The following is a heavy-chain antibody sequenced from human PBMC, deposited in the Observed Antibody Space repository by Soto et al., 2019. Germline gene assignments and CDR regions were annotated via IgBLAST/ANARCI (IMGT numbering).Heavy chain of an antibody. V-gene: IGHV4-59*01. CDR1: GGSISSYY. D-gene: IGHD3-22*01. CDR2: IYYSGST. Sequence: SETLSLTCTVSGGSISSYYWSWIRQPPGKGLEWIGYIYYSGSTNYNPSLKSRVTISVDTSKNQFSLKLSSVTAADTAVYYCARSIDSSGYYSGPIDYWGQGTLVTVSS. J-gene: IGHJ4*02. CDR3: ARSIDSSGYYSGPIDY.